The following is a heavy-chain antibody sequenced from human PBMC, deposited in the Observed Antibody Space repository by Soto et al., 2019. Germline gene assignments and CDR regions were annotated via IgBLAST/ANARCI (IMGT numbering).Heavy chain of an antibody. CDR2: ISGSGGST. Sequence: GGSLRLSCAASGFTFSSYAMSWVRQAPGKGLEWVSAISGSGGSTYYADSVKGRFTISRDNSKNTLYLQMNSLRAEDTAVCYCAKAFYDSSGYYFFDPWGQGTLVTVSS. J-gene: IGHJ5*02. V-gene: IGHV3-23*01. D-gene: IGHD3-22*01. CDR1: GFTFSSYA. CDR3: AKAFYDSSGYYFFDP.